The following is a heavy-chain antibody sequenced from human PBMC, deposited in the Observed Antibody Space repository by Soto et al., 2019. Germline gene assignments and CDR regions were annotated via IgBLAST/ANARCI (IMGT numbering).Heavy chain of an antibody. V-gene: IGHV3-23*01. Sequence: EVQLLESGGGLVQPGGSLRPSCAASGFTFSSYAMSWVRQAPGKGLEWVSAISGSGGSTYYADSVKGRFTISRDNSKNTLYLQMNSLRAEDTAVYYCAKGQGEYYYYYGMDVWGQGTTVTVSS. CDR3: AKGQGEYYYYYGMDV. D-gene: IGHD3-16*01. J-gene: IGHJ6*02. CDR1: GFTFSSYA. CDR2: ISGSGGST.